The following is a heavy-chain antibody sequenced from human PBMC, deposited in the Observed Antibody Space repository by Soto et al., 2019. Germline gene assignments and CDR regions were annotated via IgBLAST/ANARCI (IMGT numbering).Heavy chain of an antibody. Sequence: GGSLRLSCAASGFTFSSYAMHWVRQAPGKGLEYVSAISSNGGSTYYANSVKGRFTISRDNSKNTLYLQMGSLRAEDMAVYYCARVARPDNWNYHAFDIWGQGTMVTVSS. D-gene: IGHD1-7*01. CDR1: GFTFSSYA. CDR2: ISSNGGST. CDR3: ARVARPDNWNYHAFDI. J-gene: IGHJ3*02. V-gene: IGHV3-64*01.